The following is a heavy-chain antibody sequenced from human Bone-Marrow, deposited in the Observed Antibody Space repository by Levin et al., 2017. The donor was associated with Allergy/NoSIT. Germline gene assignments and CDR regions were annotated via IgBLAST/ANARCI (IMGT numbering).Heavy chain of an antibody. Sequence: PGGSLRLSCAASGFTFSSYGIHWVRQAPGKGLEWVAVISHDGINQYYGDSVKGRFTISRDNSKNTVFLQMDSLRAEDTAVYYCARSGGTDSDSYVRRGAKMYGIDVWGQGATVTVSS. J-gene: IGHJ6*02. D-gene: IGHD3-22*01. CDR3: ARSGGTDSDSYVRRGAKMYGIDV. V-gene: IGHV3-30*03. CDR2: ISHDGINQ. CDR1: GFTFSSYG.